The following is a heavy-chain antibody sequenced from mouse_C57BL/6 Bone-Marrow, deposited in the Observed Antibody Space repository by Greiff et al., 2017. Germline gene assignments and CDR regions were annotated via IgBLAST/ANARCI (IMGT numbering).Heavy chain of an antibody. D-gene: IGHD1-1*01. CDR3: ARRHGSSWFAY. CDR1: GYTFTSYW. V-gene: IGHV1-64*01. CDR2: IHPKSGST. Sequence: QVQLQQPGAELVKPGASVKLSCKASGYTFTSYWMHWVKQRPGQGLEWIGMIHPKSGSTNYNEKFKSKATLTVDKSSSTAYMQLSSLTSEDSAVYYCARRHGSSWFAYWGQGSLVTVSA. J-gene: IGHJ3*01.